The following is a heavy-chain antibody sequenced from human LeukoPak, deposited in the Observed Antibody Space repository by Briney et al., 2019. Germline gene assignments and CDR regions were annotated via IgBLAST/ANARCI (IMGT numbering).Heavy chain of an antibody. D-gene: IGHD5-18*01. CDR2: ISHDDFHK. CDR3: AKDLTAMVTGYYYMDV. V-gene: IGHV3-30*02. J-gene: IGHJ6*03. CDR1: GFTVSSNY. Sequence: GGSLRLSCAASGFTVSSNYMSWVRQAPGKGLEWVAFISHDDFHKNYGDSVKGRFTISRDNSKKTLYLQMNSLRAEDTAVYYCAKDLTAMVTGYYYMDVWGKGITVTVSS.